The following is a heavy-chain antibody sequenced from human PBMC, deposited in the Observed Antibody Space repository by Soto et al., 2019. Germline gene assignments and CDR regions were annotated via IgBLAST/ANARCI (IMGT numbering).Heavy chain of an antibody. CDR1: GYTFTTHG. CDR3: ARDIGYCRSGTCYREWCDP. V-gene: IGHV1-18*01. J-gene: IGHJ5*02. Sequence: QVQLVQSGAEVKKPGASVKVSCKASGYTFTTHGISWVRQVPGQGLEWMGWVRGDNGHTNYAQSLQGRVTMTTDTSTNTAYMELRRLRSDDTAVYYCARDIGYCRSGTCYREWCDPWGQGTLVTVSS. D-gene: IGHD2-15*01. CDR2: VRGDNGHT.